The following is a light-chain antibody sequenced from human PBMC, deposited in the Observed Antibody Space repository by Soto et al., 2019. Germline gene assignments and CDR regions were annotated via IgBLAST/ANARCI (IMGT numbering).Light chain of an antibody. CDR3: FSYAGGSTYV. CDR2: EGS. CDR1: SSDVGSYNL. V-gene: IGLV2-23*01. J-gene: IGLJ1*01. Sequence: LTQSGSESGSPALSVTISCTGTSSDVGSYNLVSWYQQHPGKAPKLMIYEGSKRPSGVSNRFFGSQSGNTASLTISGLQAEDEADYYCFSYAGGSTYVFGTGTKVTVL.